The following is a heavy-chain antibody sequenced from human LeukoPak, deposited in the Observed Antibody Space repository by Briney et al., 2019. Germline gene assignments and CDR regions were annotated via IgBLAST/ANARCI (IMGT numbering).Heavy chain of an antibody. D-gene: IGHD4-23*01. CDR2: IKQDRSEK. V-gene: IGHV3-7*01. CDR3: ARDYGGSSPFDY. CDR1: GFTFNNYA. J-gene: IGHJ4*02. Sequence: GGSLRLSCAASGFTFNNYAMSWVRQAPGKGLEWVANIKQDRSEKYYVDSVKGRFTISRDNGKNSLYLQMNSLRAEDTAVYYCARDYGGSSPFDYWGQGTLVTVSS.